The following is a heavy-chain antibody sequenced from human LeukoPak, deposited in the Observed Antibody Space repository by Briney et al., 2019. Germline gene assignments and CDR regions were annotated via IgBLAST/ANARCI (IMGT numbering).Heavy chain of an antibody. CDR3: ARERIVVVPAAMPYYYGMDV. V-gene: IGHV1-46*01. Sequence: ASVKVSCKASGYTFTSYYMHWVRQAPGQGLEWMGIINPSGGSTSYAQKFQGRVTMTRDTSTSTVYMELSSLRSEDTAVYYCARERIVVVPAAMPYYYGMDVWGQGTTVTVSS. D-gene: IGHD2-2*01. CDR2: INPSGGST. J-gene: IGHJ6*02. CDR1: GYTFTSYY.